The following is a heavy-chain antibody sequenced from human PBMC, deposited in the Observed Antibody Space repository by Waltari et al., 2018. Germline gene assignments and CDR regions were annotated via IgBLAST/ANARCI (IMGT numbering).Heavy chain of an antibody. CDR3: ARVGHYYDSSGYRLLYYYYGMDV. J-gene: IGHJ6*02. D-gene: IGHD3-22*01. V-gene: IGHV4-34*01. CDR2: INHSGST. CDR1: GGSFSGYY. Sequence: QVQLQQWGAGLLKPSATLSLTCAVYGGSFSGYYWSWIRQPPGKGREWIGEINHSGSTNYNPSLKSRVTISVDTSKNQFSLKLSSVTAADTAVYYCARVGHYYDSSGYRLLYYYYGMDVWGQGTTVTVSS.